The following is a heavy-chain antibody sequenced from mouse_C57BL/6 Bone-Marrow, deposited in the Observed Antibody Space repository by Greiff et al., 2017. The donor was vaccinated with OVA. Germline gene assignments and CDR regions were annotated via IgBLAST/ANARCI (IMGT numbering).Heavy chain of an antibody. D-gene: IGHD2-5*01. Sequence: VQLQQSGGDLVKPGGSLKLSCAASGFTFSSYGMSWVRQTPDKRLEWVATISSGGSYTYYPDSVKGRFTISRDNAKNTLYLQMSSLKSEDTAMYYCASDSNFYDMDYWGQGTSVTVSS. V-gene: IGHV5-6*01. CDR3: ASDSNFYDMDY. J-gene: IGHJ4*01. CDR2: ISSGGSYT. CDR1: GFTFSSYG.